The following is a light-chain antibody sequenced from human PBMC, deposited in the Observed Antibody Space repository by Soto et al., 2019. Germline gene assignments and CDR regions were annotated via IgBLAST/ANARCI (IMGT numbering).Light chain of an antibody. J-gene: IGKJ1*01. V-gene: IGKV3-20*01. CDR2: GAS. CDR3: QHYGSSPWT. Sequence: EIVLTQSPGTLSFSPGERATLSCRASQSVGSNFLAWYQQKPGQAPRLLIYGASSRATGIPDRFSGSGSGTYFTLTISRLDPEYFAIYYCQHYGSSPWTFGQGTEVEIK. CDR1: QSVGSNF.